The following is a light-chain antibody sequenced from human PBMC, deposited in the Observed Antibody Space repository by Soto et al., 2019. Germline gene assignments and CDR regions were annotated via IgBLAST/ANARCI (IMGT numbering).Light chain of an antibody. V-gene: IGKV1-5*03. CDR3: QQYNSSST. J-gene: IGKJ1*01. Sequence: DIQMTQSPSTLSASVGDRVTITCRASQSISSWLAWYQQKPGKAPKLLIYKASSLESGVPSRFSGSGSGTEFTLTISSLQPDDFATQYCQQYNSSSTFGQGTKVEIK. CDR2: KAS. CDR1: QSISSW.